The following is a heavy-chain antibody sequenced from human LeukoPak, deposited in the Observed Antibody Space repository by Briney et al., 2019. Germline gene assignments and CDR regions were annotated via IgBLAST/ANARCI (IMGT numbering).Heavy chain of an antibody. CDR3: AREEESSSWYKY. CDR2: IYTSGST. V-gene: IGHV4-4*07. D-gene: IGHD6-13*01. CDR1: GGSISSHY. Sequence: PSETLSLTCSVSGGSISSHYWSWIRQPAGKGREWIGRIYTSGSTNYNPSLKSRVTMSVDTSKNQFSLKLSSVTAADTAVYYCAREEESSSWYKYWGQGTLSPSPQ. J-gene: IGHJ4*02.